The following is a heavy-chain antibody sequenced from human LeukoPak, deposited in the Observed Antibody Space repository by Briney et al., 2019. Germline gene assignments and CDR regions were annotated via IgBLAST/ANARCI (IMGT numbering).Heavy chain of an antibody. J-gene: IGHJ5*02. CDR3: ARVLVLGELNWFDP. V-gene: IGHV4-61*02. D-gene: IGHD3-16*01. Sequence: SQTLSLTCTVSGGAISSESYYWSWIRQPAGKGLEWIGRIYTSGITNYNPSLKSRVTMSVDTSKSQFSLNPSSVTAADTAVYYCARVLVLGELNWFDPWGQGTLVTVSS. CDR1: GGAISSESYY. CDR2: IYTSGIT.